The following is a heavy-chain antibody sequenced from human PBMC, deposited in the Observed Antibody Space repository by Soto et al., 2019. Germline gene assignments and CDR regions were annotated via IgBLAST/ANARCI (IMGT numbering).Heavy chain of an antibody. D-gene: IGHD3-10*01. Sequence: QVQVVQSGVEVRRPGSSAKVSCKASGDTFKNCVISWVRQAPGQGLEWMGGIIPLFGTTDFAQRFQGRLTMTTDESTTTAYMELSRLRSEDTATYYCAAELGFGKLSVVWGQGTTVIVSS. CDR1: GDTFKNCV. CDR3: AAELGFGKLSVV. CDR2: IIPLFGTT. V-gene: IGHV1-69*01. J-gene: IGHJ6*02.